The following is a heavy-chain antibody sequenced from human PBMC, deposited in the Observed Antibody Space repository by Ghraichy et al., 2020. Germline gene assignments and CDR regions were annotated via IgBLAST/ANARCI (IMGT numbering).Heavy chain of an antibody. CDR3: ARHVAGLRSAALYYYYYYGMDV. CDR2: VSYSGST. Sequence: SQTLSLTCTVSGGSISSSSYYWGWIRQPPGKGLEWVGSVSYSGSTFYNPSLKSRVTTSVDTSKNQFSLKLTSVTAADTAVYYCARHVAGLRSAALYYYYYYGMDVWGQGTTVTGSS. V-gene: IGHV4-39*01. D-gene: IGHD5/OR15-5a*01. J-gene: IGHJ6*02. CDR1: GGSISSSSYY.